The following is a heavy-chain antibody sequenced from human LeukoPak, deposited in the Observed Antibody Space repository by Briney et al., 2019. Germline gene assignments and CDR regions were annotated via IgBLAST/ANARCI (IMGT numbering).Heavy chain of an antibody. V-gene: IGHV4-34*01. CDR3: ARGCSDTAMGGYYFDY. J-gene: IGHJ4*02. Sequence: XGEINHSGSTNYNPSLKSRVTISVDTSKNQFSLKLSSVTAADTAVYYCARGCSDTAMGGYYFDYWGQGTLVTVSS. D-gene: IGHD5-18*01. CDR2: INHSGST.